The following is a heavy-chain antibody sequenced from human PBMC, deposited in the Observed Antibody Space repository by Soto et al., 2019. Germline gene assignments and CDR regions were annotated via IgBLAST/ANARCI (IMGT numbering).Heavy chain of an antibody. CDR2: IKSKTDGGTT. CDR1: GFTFSNAW. V-gene: IGHV3-15*01. Sequence: GGSLRLSCAASGFTFSNAWMSWVRQAPGKGLEWVGRIKSKTDGGTTDYAAPVKGRFTISRDDSKNTLYLQMNSLKTEDTAVYYCTCRMVLAARPMGAFDIWGQGTMVTVSS. J-gene: IGHJ3*02. D-gene: IGHD6-6*01. CDR3: TCRMVLAARPMGAFDI.